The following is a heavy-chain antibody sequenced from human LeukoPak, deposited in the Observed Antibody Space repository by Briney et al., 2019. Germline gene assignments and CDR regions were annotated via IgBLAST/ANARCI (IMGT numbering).Heavy chain of an antibody. J-gene: IGHJ2*01. CDR1: GGSISSGGYS. CDR2: IYYSGST. V-gene: IGHV4-30-4*07. CDR3: ARALLHPRSYWYFDL. Sequence: SQTLSLTCAVSGGSISSGGYSWSWIRQPPGKGLEWFGYIYYSGSTNYNPSLKSRVTISVDTSKNQFSLKLSSVTAADTAVYYCARALLHPRSYWYFDLWGRGTLVTVSS.